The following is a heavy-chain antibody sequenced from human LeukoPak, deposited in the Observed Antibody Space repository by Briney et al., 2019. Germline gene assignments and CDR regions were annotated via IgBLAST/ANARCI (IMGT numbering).Heavy chain of an antibody. CDR3: ARVGVGFGIYYDSSGLTDYFGY. J-gene: IGHJ4*02. CDR1: GFTFSDYY. D-gene: IGHD3-22*01. Sequence: GGSLRLSCAASGFTFSDYYMSWIRQAPGKGLEWVSYISSSGSTIYYADSVKGRFTISRDNAKNSLYLQMNSLRAEDTAVYYCARVGVGFGIYYDSSGLTDYFGYWGQGTLVTVSS. CDR2: ISSSGSTI. V-gene: IGHV3-11*01.